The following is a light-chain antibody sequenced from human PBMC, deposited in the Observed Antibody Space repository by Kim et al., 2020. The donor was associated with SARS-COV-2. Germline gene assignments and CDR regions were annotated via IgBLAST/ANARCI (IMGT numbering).Light chain of an antibody. J-gene: IGLJ2*01. V-gene: IGLV2-14*03. Sequence: QSALTQPASVSGSPGQSITISCTGTSSDVGGYNYVSWYQQHPGKAPKLMIYDVSNRPSGVSNRFSGSKSGNTASLTISGLQAEDEGDYYRRPYTSSRTRGVVFGGGTPLNVL. CDR3: RPYTSSRTRGVV. CDR1: SSDVGGYNY. CDR2: DVS.